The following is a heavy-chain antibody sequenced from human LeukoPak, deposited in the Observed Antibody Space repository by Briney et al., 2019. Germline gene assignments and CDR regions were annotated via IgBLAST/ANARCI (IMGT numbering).Heavy chain of an antibody. V-gene: IGHV4-39*07. D-gene: IGHD3-3*01. CDR1: GGSISSSSYY. CDR2: IYYSGST. Sequence: PSETLSLTCTVSGGSISSSSYYWGWIRQPPGKGLEWIGSIYYSGSTYYNPSLKSRVTISVDTSKNQFSLKLSSVTAADTAVYYCARDLVIYDFWSGYSYKYNWFDPWGQGTLVTVSS. J-gene: IGHJ5*02. CDR3: ARDLVIYDFWSGYSYKYNWFDP.